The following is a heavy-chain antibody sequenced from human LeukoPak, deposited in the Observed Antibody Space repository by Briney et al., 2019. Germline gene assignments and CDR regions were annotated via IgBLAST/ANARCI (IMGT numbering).Heavy chain of an antibody. CDR3: ARVPGSGSYYGDPYFGY. V-gene: IGHV1-69*06. J-gene: IGHJ4*02. CDR1: GGTFSSYA. CDR2: IIPIFGTA. D-gene: IGHD3-10*01. Sequence: GASVKVSCKASGGTFSSYAISWVRQAPGQGLEWIGGIIPIFGTANYAQKFQGRVTITADKSTSTAYMEMSSLRSEDTAVYYCARVPGSGSYYGDPYFGYWGQGTLVTVSS.